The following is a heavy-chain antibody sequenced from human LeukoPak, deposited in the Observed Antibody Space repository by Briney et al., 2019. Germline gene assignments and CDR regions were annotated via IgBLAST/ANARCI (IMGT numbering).Heavy chain of an antibody. CDR2: ISASGSST. J-gene: IGHJ4*02. Sequence: GGSLRLSCTASGFTFSTYVLSWVRQAPGEGLEWVSAISASGSSTYSADSVKGRFTISRDNSKNTLYLQMNSLRAEDTAVYYCAKGFTMVFEYWGQGTLVNVSS. D-gene: IGHD3-10*01. CDR3: AKGFTMVFEY. V-gene: IGHV3-23*01. CDR1: GFTFSTYV.